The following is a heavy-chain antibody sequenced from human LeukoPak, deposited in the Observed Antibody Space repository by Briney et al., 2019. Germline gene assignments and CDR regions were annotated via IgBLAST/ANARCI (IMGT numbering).Heavy chain of an antibody. CDR2: IIPIFGTA. V-gene: IGHV1-69*05. J-gene: IGHJ4*02. CDR3: ARLGGYYDDSSGYGPFDY. D-gene: IGHD3-22*01. Sequence: ASVKVSCKASGGTFSSYAISWVRQAPGQGLEWMRRIIPIFGTANYAQKFQGRVTITTDESTSTAYMELSSLRSEDTAVYYCARLGGYYDDSSGYGPFDYWGQRTLVTVSS. CDR1: GGTFSSYA.